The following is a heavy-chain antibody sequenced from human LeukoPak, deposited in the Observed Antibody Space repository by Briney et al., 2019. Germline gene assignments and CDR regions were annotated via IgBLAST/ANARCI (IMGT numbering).Heavy chain of an antibody. CDR3: ARGSVATITEDY. J-gene: IGHJ4*02. D-gene: IGHD5-24*01. Sequence: ASVKVSCKASGYTFTGYYMHWVRQAPGQGLEWMGWINPNSGGTNYAQKFQGRATMTRDTSISTAYMELSRLRSDDTAVYYCARGSVATITEDYWGQGTLVTVSS. CDR2: INPNSGGT. V-gene: IGHV1-2*02. CDR1: GYTFTGYY.